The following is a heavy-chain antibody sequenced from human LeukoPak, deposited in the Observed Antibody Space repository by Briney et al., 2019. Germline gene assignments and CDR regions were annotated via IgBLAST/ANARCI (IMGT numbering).Heavy chain of an antibody. CDR2: IAYDGSRA. CDR1: GFTFGGYG. CDR3: TRYNNDHFDY. V-gene: IGHV3-33*01. D-gene: IGHD1-14*01. Sequence: GGSLRLSCAGSGFTFGGYGMHWFRQTPGKGLEWVAVIAYDGSRAFYADFVNGRFTISRDISKNTMSVQMDDLRAEDTAVYYCTRYNNDHFDYWGQGTLVTVSS. J-gene: IGHJ4*02.